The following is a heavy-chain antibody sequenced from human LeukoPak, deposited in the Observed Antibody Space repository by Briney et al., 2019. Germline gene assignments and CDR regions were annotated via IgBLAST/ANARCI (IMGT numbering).Heavy chain of an antibody. D-gene: IGHD3-22*01. J-gene: IGHJ4*02. V-gene: IGHV3-74*01. CDR1: GFTFSSYW. Sequence: GGSLRLSCAASGFTFSSYWMHWVRQAPGKGLVWVSRINSDGSSTSYADSVKGRSTISRDNAKNTLYLQMNSLRAEDTAVYYCARIVVPDYYDSSGYHYYDYWGQGTLVTVSS. CDR2: INSDGSST. CDR3: ARIVVPDYYDSSGYHYYDY.